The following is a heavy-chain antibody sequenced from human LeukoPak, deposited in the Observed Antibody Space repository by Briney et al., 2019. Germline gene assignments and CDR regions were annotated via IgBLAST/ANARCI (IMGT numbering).Heavy chain of an antibody. CDR2: IKQDGSDI. CDR3: ARDIAAAVPNWFDP. Sequence: GGSLRLSCAASGFTFSTYWMSWVRQAPGKGLEWVANIKQDGSDIYYVDSVKGRFTISRDNPKNSLYLQINSLRAEDTAVYFCARDIAAAVPNWFDPWGQGTLVTVSS. J-gene: IGHJ5*02. CDR1: GFTFSTYW. D-gene: IGHD6-13*01. V-gene: IGHV3-7*01.